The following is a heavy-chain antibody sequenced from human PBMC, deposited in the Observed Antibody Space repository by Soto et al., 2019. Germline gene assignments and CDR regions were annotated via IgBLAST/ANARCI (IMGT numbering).Heavy chain of an antibody. CDR1: GFSFDDYG. CDR3: AKDNDLDRDGPFDY. V-gene: IGHV3-9*01. Sequence: EVQLVESGGGSVQPGRSLRLSCAASGFSFDDYGMHWVRHVPGKGLEWDSGISWNRGDIYYADSVKGRFTISRDNAKRSLYLQMNSLRTEDTALYYCAKDNDLDRDGPFDYWGQGILVTVSS. CDR2: ISWNRGDI. D-gene: IGHD2-2*03. J-gene: IGHJ4*02.